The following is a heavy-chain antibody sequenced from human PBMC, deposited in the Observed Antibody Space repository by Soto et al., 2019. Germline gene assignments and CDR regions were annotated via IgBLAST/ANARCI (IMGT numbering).Heavy chain of an antibody. V-gene: IGHV3-23*01. CDR3: ATTPPGGPAHPWFFGF. J-gene: IGHJ2*01. Sequence: EVQLLESGGDLAQPGGSLRLSCAASRVTFSSCAMTWVRQAPGKGLEWVSSIRTDATTVYADSVRGRFTISRDNSKNTVFLQMNSLTGEDTAVYYCATTPPGGPAHPWFFGFWGRGTLVTVSS. CDR1: RVTFSSCA. CDR2: IRTDATT. D-gene: IGHD3-16*01.